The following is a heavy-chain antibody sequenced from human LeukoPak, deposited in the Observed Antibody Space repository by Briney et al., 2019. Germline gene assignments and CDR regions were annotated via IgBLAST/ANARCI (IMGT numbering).Heavy chain of an antibody. CDR1: GFIVSGTY. CDR3: ARGSCSNIRCHDAFDI. D-gene: IGHD2-2*01. CDR2: IYSGGDT. J-gene: IGHJ3*02. Sequence: GSLRLSCAASGFIVSGTYMTWVRQAPGKGLECVSIIYSGGDTYYTDSVKGRFSVSRDNFKNTLYLQMNSLRVDDTAVYYCARGSCSNIRCHDAFDIWGQGTMVTVSS. V-gene: IGHV3-53*01.